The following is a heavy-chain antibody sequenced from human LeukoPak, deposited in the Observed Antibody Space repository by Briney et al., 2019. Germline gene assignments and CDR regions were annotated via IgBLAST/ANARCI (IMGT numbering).Heavy chain of an antibody. Sequence: PSETLSLTCTVSGGSISSYYWSWIRQPPGKGLEWIGYIYYSGSTNYNPSLKSRVTISVDTSKNQFSLKLSSVTAVDTAVYYCARAAGDYQYFQHWGQGTLVTVSS. J-gene: IGHJ1*01. V-gene: IGHV4-59*01. CDR3: ARAAGDYQYFQH. CDR1: GGSISSYY. D-gene: IGHD4-17*01. CDR2: IYYSGST.